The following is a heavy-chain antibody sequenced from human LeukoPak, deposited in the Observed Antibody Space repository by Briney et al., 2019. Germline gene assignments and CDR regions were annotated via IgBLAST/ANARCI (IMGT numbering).Heavy chain of an antibody. J-gene: IGHJ3*02. CDR2: ISGSGSNT. Sequence: GGSLRLSCAASGFTFSNYAMTWVRQAPGKGLEWVSVISGSGSNTDYADSVKGRFTISRDNAKNTLYLQMNSLRAEDTAVYYCAREKDGASFDIWGQGTMVTVSS. CDR3: AREKDGASFDI. D-gene: IGHD3-10*01. CDR1: GFTFSNYA. V-gene: IGHV3-23*01.